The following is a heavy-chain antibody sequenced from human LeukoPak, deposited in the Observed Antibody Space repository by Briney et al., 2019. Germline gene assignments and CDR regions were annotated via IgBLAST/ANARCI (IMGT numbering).Heavy chain of an antibody. V-gene: IGHV3-23*01. CDR1: GFTFSSYA. CDR2: ISDSGGST. J-gene: IGHJ4*02. D-gene: IGHD3-10*01. Sequence: GGSLRLSCAASGFTFSSYAMSWVRQAPGKGLEWVSAISDSGGSTYYADSVKGRFTISRDNSKNTLYLQMNSLRAEDTAVYYCAKDTMVRGVSIYFDYWGQGTLVTVSS. CDR3: AKDTMVRGVSIYFDY.